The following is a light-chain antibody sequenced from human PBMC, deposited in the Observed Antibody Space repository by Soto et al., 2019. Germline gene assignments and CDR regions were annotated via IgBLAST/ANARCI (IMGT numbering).Light chain of an antibody. V-gene: IGKV3-20*01. CDR2: AAS. J-gene: IGKJ2*01. Sequence: EMVVTQSPGTLSLSPGERATLSCSASQSVDSHYLAWYHQRPGQAPTLLISAASRRASCIPDRFSGSGSGTHFTLSISRLEPEDFGMYYCQQHVKSPRTFGQATKLEIK. CDR1: QSVDSHY. CDR3: QQHVKSPRT.